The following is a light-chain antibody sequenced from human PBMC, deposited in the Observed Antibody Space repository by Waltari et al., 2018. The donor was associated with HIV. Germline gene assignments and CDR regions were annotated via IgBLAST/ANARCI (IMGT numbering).Light chain of an antibody. CDR1: QSLLHRNGYNY. CDR3: MQTLLIPPT. CDR2: LGS. J-gene: IGKJ5*01. Sequence: DIVMTQSPLSLPVTPGEPASISCRSSQSLLHRNGYNYLDWFLQKPGQSPQLLIYLGSNRASGVPDRFSGSGSGTDFTLEISRVEAEDVGIYYCMQTLLIPPTFGQGTRLEIK. V-gene: IGKV2-28*01.